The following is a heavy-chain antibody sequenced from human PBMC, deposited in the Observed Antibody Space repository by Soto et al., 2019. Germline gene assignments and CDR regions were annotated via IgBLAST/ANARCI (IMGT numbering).Heavy chain of an antibody. CDR2: VIPIFGCT. CDR3: AREREAGQPYFDY. J-gene: IGHJ4*02. D-gene: IGHD6-19*01. Sequence: QVQLVQSGAEVKKPGSSVKVSCKASGGIFRSFAISWVRQAPGQGLEWMGGVIPIFGCTNYAQKFQGRVTIIADESTSTAYMELSNLRSDDTAVYYCAREREAGQPYFDYWGQGTLVTVSS. V-gene: IGHV1-69*01. CDR1: GGIFRSFA.